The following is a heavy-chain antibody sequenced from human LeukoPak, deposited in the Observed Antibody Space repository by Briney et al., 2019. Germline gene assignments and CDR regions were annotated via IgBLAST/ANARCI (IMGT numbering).Heavy chain of an antibody. CDR2: INHSGST. J-gene: IGHJ5*02. D-gene: IGHD3-16*02. CDR1: GGSFSGYY. V-gene: IGHV4-34*01. Sequence: SETLSLTCAVYGGSFSGYYWSWIRQPPGKGLEWIGEINHSGSTNYNPSLKSRVTISVDTPKNQFSLKLSSVTAADTAVYYCARHRLYNWFDPWGQGTLVTVSS. CDR3: ARHRLYNWFDP.